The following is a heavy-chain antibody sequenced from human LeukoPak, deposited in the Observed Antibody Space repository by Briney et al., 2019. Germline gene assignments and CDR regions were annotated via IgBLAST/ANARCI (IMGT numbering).Heavy chain of an antibody. Sequence: SETLSLTCTVSGYSISSGHYWGWTRQPPGKGLEWIGSIYHSGSTYYNPSLKSRVTISVDTSKNQFSLKLSSVTAADTAVYYCARVLYWGNYYYYYMDVWGKGTTVTVSS. V-gene: IGHV4-38-2*02. CDR2: IYHSGST. CDR3: ARVLYWGNYYYYYMDV. CDR1: GYSISSGHY. D-gene: IGHD2-8*02. J-gene: IGHJ6*03.